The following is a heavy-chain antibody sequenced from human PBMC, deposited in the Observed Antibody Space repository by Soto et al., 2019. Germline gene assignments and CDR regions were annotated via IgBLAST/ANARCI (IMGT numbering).Heavy chain of an antibody. CDR3: ARSNLGSTGGYYYYGMDV. D-gene: IGHD3-10*01. V-gene: IGHV3-33*01. CDR1: GFTFSSYG. Sequence: QVKLVESGGGVVQPGRSLRLSCAASGFTFSSYGMHWVRQAPGKGLEWVAVIWYDGSNKYYADSVKGRFTISRDNSKNTLYLHMNSLRAEDTAVYYCARSNLGSTGGYYYYGMDVWGQGTTVTVSS. CDR2: IWYDGSNK. J-gene: IGHJ6*02.